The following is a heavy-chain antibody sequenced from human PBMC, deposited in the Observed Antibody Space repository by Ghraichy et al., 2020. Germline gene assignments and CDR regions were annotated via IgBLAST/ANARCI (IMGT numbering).Heavy chain of an antibody. J-gene: IGHJ3*02. D-gene: IGHD2-2*01. CDR1: GGSISSYY. CDR2: IYYSGST. Sequence: SETLSLTCTVSGGSISSYYWSWIRQPPGKGLEWIGYIYYSGSTNYNPSLKSRVTISVDTSKNQFSLKLSSVTAADTAVYYCAREGPGCSSTSCYAFDIWGQGTMVTVSS. V-gene: IGHV4-59*01. CDR3: AREGPGCSSTSCYAFDI.